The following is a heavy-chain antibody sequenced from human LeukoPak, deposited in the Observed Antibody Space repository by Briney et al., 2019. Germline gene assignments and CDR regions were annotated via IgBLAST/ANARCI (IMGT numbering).Heavy chain of an antibody. CDR3: ARVGDPWYFDY. D-gene: IGHD2-21*02. Sequence: GGSLRLSCAASGFTFSSYSMNWVRQAPGMGLEWVSSISSSSSYICYADSVKGRFTISRDNAKNSLYLQMNSLRAEDTAVYYCARVGDPWYFDYWGQGTLVTVSS. CDR1: GFTFSSYS. J-gene: IGHJ4*02. CDR2: ISSSSSYI. V-gene: IGHV3-21*01.